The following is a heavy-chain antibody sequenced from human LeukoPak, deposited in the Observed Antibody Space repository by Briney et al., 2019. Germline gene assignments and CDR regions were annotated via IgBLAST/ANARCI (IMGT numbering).Heavy chain of an antibody. Sequence: PGGALILSCAASGFTFSSYSMNSVRQAPGKGLEWVSSISSSSSYIYYVDAVKGRFTISRDNAKNSLYLQMNSLRAEDTAVYYCTRDSKAAGTRYYFDYWGQGTLVTASP. D-gene: IGHD6-13*01. CDR2: ISSSSSYI. J-gene: IGHJ4*02. V-gene: IGHV3-21*01. CDR1: GFTFSSYS. CDR3: TRDSKAAGTRYYFDY.